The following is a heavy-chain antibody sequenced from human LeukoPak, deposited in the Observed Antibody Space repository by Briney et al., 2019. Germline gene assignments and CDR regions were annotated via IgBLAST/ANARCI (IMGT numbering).Heavy chain of an antibody. Sequence: ASVKVSCKASGYTFTGYYMHWVRQAPGQGLEWMGWINPNSGGTYYAQKFQGRVTMTRDTSISTAYMELSRLRSDDTAVYYCARTRRYCSGGSCSYFDYWGQGTLVTVSS. CDR2: INPNSGGT. CDR3: ARTRRYCSGGSCSYFDY. D-gene: IGHD2-15*01. J-gene: IGHJ4*02. V-gene: IGHV1-2*02. CDR1: GYTFTGYY.